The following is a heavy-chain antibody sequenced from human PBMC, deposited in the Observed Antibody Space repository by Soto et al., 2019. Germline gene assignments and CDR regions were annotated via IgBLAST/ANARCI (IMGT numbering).Heavy chain of an antibody. CDR3: ARALFPDVDIYAMDV. J-gene: IGHJ6*01. CDR2: IWNDGSNK. D-gene: IGHD5-12*01. V-gene: IGHV3-33*01. Sequence: LRLSCAASGFTFRDHAMHWVRQAPGKGREWLAIIWNDGSNKFYAGSVQGRFTISRDNSKNTVYLQMNTLSAEDTAVYYCARALFPDVDIYAMDVWGQGTTVTVS. CDR1: GFTFRDHA.